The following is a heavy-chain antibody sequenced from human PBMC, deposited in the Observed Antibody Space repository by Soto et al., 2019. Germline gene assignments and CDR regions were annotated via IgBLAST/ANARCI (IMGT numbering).Heavy chain of an antibody. V-gene: IGHV1-3*01. D-gene: IGHD4-17*01. Sequence: GASVKVSCKASGYTFTSYAMHWVRQAPGQRLEWMGWINAGNGNTKYSQKFQGRVTITRDTSASTAYMELSSLRSEDTAVYYCARPMTTVTPNLDYWGQGTLVTVSS. J-gene: IGHJ4*02. CDR2: INAGNGNT. CDR3: ARPMTTVTPNLDY. CDR1: GYTFTSYA.